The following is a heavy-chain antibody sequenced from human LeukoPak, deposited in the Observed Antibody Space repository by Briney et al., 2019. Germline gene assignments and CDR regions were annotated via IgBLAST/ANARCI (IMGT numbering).Heavy chain of an antibody. Sequence: SETLSLTCTVSGGSISSGRNFWSWIRQPAGKGLEWIGRISSSGRTNYSPSLKSRVTISADTSKNQFSLKLSSVTATDTAVYFCARDKEMATIYYYYYYMDVWGKGTTVTVSS. V-gene: IGHV4-61*02. D-gene: IGHD5-24*01. CDR2: ISSSGRT. CDR3: ARDKEMATIYYYYYYMDV. J-gene: IGHJ6*03. CDR1: GGSISSGRNF.